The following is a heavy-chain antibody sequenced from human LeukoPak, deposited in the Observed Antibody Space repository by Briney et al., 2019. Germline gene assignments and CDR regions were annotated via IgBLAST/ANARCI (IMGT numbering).Heavy chain of an antibody. CDR3: ASDPDYGDPY. CDR1: GFTLTDHY. V-gene: IGHV3-11*01. CDR2: ITSSGTTR. Sequence: PGGSLRLSCTVSGFTLTDHYMSWVRQPPGGSLEWISWITSSGTTRDYADSVKGRFTISRDNTKNSVYLQMTSLRPDDTAVYYCASDPDYGDPYWGQGTLVTVSS. D-gene: IGHD4-17*01. J-gene: IGHJ4*02.